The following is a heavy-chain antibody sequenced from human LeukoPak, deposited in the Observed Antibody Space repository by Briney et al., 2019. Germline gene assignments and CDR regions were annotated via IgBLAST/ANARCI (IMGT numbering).Heavy chain of an antibody. Sequence: PGGSLRLSCAASGFTFSNAWMSWVRQAPGKGLEWVGRIKSKTDGGTTDYAAPVKGRFTISRDNSKNTLYLQMNSLRAEDTAVYYCAREIGYYGSGVGLARAFDIWGQGTMVTVSS. CDR2: IKSKTDGGTT. CDR3: AREIGYYGSGVGLARAFDI. V-gene: IGHV3-15*01. CDR1: GFTFSNAW. D-gene: IGHD3-10*01. J-gene: IGHJ3*02.